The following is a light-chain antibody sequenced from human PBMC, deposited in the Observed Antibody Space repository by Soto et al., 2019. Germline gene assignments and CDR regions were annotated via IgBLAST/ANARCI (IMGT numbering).Light chain of an antibody. J-gene: IGLJ1*01. V-gene: IGLV2-11*01. CDR3: CSYAGSYTGV. CDR1: SSDVGSYNY. Sequence: QSALTQPRSVSGSPGQSVTISCTGTSSDVGSYNYVSWYQQHPGEAPKLMIYDVTKRPSGVPDRFSGSKSGNTASLTISGLQAEDEADYYCCSYAGSYTGVFGTGTKLTVL. CDR2: DVT.